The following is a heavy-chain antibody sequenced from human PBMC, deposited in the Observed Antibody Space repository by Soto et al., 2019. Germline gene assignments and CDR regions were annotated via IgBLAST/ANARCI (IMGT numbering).Heavy chain of an antibody. CDR3: TRYLDF. Sequence: EVHLVESGGGLVQPGGSLRLSCAASGFTFSTSWMDWVRQTPGKGLEWVANINQDGNEKKYVDSVKGRFTISRDNAKNSLFLQMSSLTAEDSGLYYCTRYLDFWGQGTLVTVSS. J-gene: IGHJ4*02. CDR2: INQDGNEK. CDR1: GFTFSTSW. V-gene: IGHV3-7*01.